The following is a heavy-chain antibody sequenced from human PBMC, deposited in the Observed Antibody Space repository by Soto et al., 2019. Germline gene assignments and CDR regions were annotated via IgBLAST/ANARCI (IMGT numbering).Heavy chain of an antibody. CDR1: GGSISSSSYY. J-gene: IGHJ3*02. V-gene: IGHV4-39*01. D-gene: IGHD3-22*01. CDR2: SYYSGST. CDR3: ARIQITMIVVVIISDAFDI. Sequence: QRQLQESGPGLVKPSETLSLTCTVSGGSISSSSYYWGWIRQPPGKGLEWIGSSYYSGSTYYNPSLKSRVTISVDTSKNQFSLKLSSVTAADTAVYYCARIQITMIVVVIISDAFDIWGQGTMVTVSS.